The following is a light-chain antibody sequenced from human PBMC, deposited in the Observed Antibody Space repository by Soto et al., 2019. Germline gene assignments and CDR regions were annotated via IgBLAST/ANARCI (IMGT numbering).Light chain of an antibody. CDR2: GAS. J-gene: IGKJ1*01. CDR3: QQYNNWPHT. Sequence: EIVMTQSPATLSVSPGERATLSCRSSESVSSNLAWNQQKPGQAPRLLIYGASARATGIPARFSGSGSGTEFTLTISSLKSEDFAVYYCQQYNNWPHTFGQGTKVEI. V-gene: IGKV3-15*01. CDR1: ESVSSN.